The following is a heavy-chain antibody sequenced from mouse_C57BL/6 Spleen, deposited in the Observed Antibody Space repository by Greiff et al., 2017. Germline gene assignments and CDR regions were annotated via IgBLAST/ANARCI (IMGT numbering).Heavy chain of an antibody. CDR1: GYAFSSYW. J-gene: IGHJ2*01. CDR3: AREILYYGNPGGYFDY. V-gene: IGHV1-80*01. D-gene: IGHD2-1*01. CDR2: IYPGDGDT. Sequence: VKLQESGAELVKPGASVKISCKASGYAFSSYWMNWVKQRPGKGLEWIGQIYPGDGDTNYNGKFKGKATLTADKSSSTAYMQLSSLTSEDSAVYFCAREILYYGNPGGYFDYWGQGTTLTVSS.